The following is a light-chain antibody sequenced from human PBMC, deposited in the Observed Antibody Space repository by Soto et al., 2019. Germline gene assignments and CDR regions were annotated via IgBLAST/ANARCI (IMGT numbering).Light chain of an antibody. CDR2: EAS. Sequence: QSALTQPASVSGSPGQSITISCTGTSSDVGRYNYVSWYQQHPGKAPKLMIYEASKRPSGVSNRFSGSKFGNTASLTISGLQAEDEADYYCTSHTSSDTWVFGSGTKVTVL. V-gene: IGLV2-14*01. CDR3: TSHTSSDTWV. CDR1: SSDVGRYNY. J-gene: IGLJ1*01.